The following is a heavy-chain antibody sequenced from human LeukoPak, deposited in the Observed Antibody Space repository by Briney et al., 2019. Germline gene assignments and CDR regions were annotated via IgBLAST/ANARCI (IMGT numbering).Heavy chain of an antibody. CDR1: GGSISGSGYY. Sequence: SETLSLTCTVSGGSISGSGYYWVWIRQSPGKGLEWIATVYYTGSTYYNPSLKSRVTISVDTSQNQFSLRLSSVTAADTATYFCARLRSPGDFDYWGQGTLVTVSS. D-gene: IGHD1-26*01. CDR2: VYYTGST. J-gene: IGHJ4*02. CDR3: ARLRSPGDFDY. V-gene: IGHV4-39*07.